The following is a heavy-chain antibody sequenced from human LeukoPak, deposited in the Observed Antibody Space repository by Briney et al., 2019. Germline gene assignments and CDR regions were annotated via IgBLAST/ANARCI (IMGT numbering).Heavy chain of an antibody. CDR1: GYAFTSYD. Sequence: ASVKVSCKASGYAFTSYDINWVRQATGQGLEWMGWMNPNSGNTGYAQKFQGRVTMTRNTSISTAYMELSSLRSEDTAVNYCASPIRGTMILDCWGQGTLVTVSS. CDR3: ASPIRGTMILDC. V-gene: IGHV1-8*01. CDR2: MNPNSGNT. D-gene: IGHD3-22*01. J-gene: IGHJ4*02.